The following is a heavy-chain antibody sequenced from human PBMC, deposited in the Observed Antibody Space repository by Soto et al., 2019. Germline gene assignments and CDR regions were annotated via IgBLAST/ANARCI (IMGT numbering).Heavy chain of an antibody. CDR2: ISYDGSNT. CDR1: GFTFSSYG. V-gene: IGHV3-30*18. J-gene: IGHJ4*02. CDR3: AKEGGLSGSYYISSSYYFDY. D-gene: IGHD1-26*01. Sequence: QVQLVESGGGVVQPGRSLRLSCVASGFTFSSYGMHWVRQAPGKGLEWVAIISYDGSNTYDADSVKGRFTISRDNSKNTLCLQMNSLRAEDTSVYYCAKEGGLSGSYYISSSYYFDYWGQGTLVTVSS.